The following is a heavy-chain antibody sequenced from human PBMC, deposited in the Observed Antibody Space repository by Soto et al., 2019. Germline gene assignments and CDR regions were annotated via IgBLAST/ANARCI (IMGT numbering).Heavy chain of an antibody. CDR3: AKDRIAATGSDRGYYYYGMDV. D-gene: IGHD6-13*01. Sequence: EVQLLESGGGLVQPGGSLRLSCAASGFTFSNYAMSWVRQAPGKGLEWVSVISGSGGSTYYADSVKGRFTISRDNSKNKLYLQMDRLRAEDTAVYYCAKDRIAATGSDRGYYYYGMDVWGQGTTVTVSS. CDR2: ISGSGGST. V-gene: IGHV3-23*01. J-gene: IGHJ6*02. CDR1: GFTFSNYA.